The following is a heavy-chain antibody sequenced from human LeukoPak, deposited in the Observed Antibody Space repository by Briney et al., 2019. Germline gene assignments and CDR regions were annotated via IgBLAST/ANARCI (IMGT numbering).Heavy chain of an antibody. CDR2: ISSSSSYI. CDR1: GFTFSSYS. CDR3: ARVDSTIFGVVNPGDYYYYMDV. Sequence: GGSLRLSCAASGFTFSSYSMNWVRQAPGKGLEWVSSISSSSSYIYYADSVKGRFTISRDNAKNSLYLQMNSLRAEDTAVYYCARVDSTIFGVVNPGDYYYYMDVWGKGTTVTVSS. J-gene: IGHJ6*03. V-gene: IGHV3-21*01. D-gene: IGHD3-3*01.